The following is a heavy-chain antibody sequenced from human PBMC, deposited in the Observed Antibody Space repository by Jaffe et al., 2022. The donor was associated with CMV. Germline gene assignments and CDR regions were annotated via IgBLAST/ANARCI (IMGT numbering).Heavy chain of an antibody. J-gene: IGHJ4*02. V-gene: IGHV3-33*08. CDR3: ARGRRSGSYFYPALIDY. Sequence: QVQLVESGGGVVQPGRSLRLSCAASGFTFSSYGMHWVRQAPGKGLEWVAVIWYDGSNKYYADSVKGRFTISRDNSKNTLYLQMNSLRAEDTAVYYCARGRRSGSYFYPALIDYWGQGTLVTVSS. CDR1: GFTFSSYG. CDR2: IWYDGSNK. D-gene: IGHD1-26*01.